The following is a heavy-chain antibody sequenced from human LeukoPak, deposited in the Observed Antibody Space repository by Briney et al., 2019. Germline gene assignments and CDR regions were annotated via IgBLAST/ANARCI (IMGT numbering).Heavy chain of an antibody. CDR3: AKDRAAAGFDY. Sequence: PGGSLRLSCAASGFTFSSYAMSWVRQAPGKGLEWVSVISAGGGSTYYADSVKGRFTISRDNSKNTLYLQMNSLRAEDTAVYYCAKDRAAAGFDYWGHGTLVTVSS. V-gene: IGHV3-23*01. CDR1: GFTFSSYA. D-gene: IGHD6-13*01. CDR2: ISAGGGST. J-gene: IGHJ4*01.